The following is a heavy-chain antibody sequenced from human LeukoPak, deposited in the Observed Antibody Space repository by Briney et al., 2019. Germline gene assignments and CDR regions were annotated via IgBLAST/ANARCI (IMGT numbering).Heavy chain of an antibody. V-gene: IGHV3-48*03. J-gene: IGHJ4*02. Sequence: PGGSLRLSCAAAGFTFSSYDMNWVRQTPGKGLEWVSFISRSGNTIYYADSVKGRFTISRDNAKNSLYLQMNSLRAEDTALYYCAREPPGTVTNDYWGQGTLVTVSS. D-gene: IGHD4-17*01. CDR1: GFTFSSYD. CDR3: AREPPGTVTNDY. CDR2: ISRSGNTI.